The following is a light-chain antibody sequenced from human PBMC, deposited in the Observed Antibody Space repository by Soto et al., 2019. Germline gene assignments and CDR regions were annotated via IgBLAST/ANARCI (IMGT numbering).Light chain of an antibody. CDR1: QSVGND. CDR3: QQYNNWPLT. J-gene: IGKJ4*01. V-gene: IGKV3D-15*01. CDR2: DAS. Sequence: EIVMTQSPATLSVSPEDRATLSCRASQSVGNDLAWYQQKPGQAPRLLIYDASTRATGIPARFSGSGSGTEFTLTISSLLSEDFAVYSCQQYNNWPLTFGGGTKVDI.